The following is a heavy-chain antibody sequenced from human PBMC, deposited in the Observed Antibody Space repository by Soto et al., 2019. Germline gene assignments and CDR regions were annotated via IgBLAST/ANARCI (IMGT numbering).Heavy chain of an antibody. D-gene: IGHD2-8*01. CDR2: ISYDGNKK. V-gene: IGHV3-30-3*01. CDR3: ARDPLMVYSSCSDY. CDR1: GFTSCSDV. J-gene: IGHJ4*02. Sequence: SLRLSCAAPGFTSCSDVMHRVRQAPGKGLQWGADISYDGNKKYYADSVKGRFTISSDNSKNTLYLQMNSLIAEDTAVYYCARDPLMVYSSCSDYWGQGPLVTASS.